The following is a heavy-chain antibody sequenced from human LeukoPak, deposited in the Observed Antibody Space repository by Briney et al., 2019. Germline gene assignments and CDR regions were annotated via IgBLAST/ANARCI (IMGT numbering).Heavy chain of an antibody. D-gene: IGHD3-16*02. J-gene: IGHJ3*02. CDR3: ARRNSMITFGGVIAEDAFDI. Sequence: SETLSLTCTVSGGSISSSSYYWGWIRQPPGKGLEWIGSIYYSGSTYYNPSLKSRVTISVDTSKNQFSLKLSSVTAADTAVYYCARRNSMITFGGVIAEDAFDIWGQGTMVTVSS. V-gene: IGHV4-39*01. CDR1: GGSISSSSYY. CDR2: IYYSGST.